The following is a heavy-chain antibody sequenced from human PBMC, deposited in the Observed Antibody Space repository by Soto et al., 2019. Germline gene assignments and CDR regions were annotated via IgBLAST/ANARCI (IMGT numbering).Heavy chain of an antibody. J-gene: IGHJ5*01. CDR1: CGSISSIRFS. Sequence: QLQLQESGPGLVKPSETLSLTCTVSCGSISSIRFSWGWVRQPPGKGLEWIGAIYNTGRTSYNPSLESRVTVSVDMSKNQFSLKMTSVTAADTAIYHCVRYDTWGHGILVTVSS. CDR3: VRYDT. CDR2: IYNTGRT. V-gene: IGHV4-39*01.